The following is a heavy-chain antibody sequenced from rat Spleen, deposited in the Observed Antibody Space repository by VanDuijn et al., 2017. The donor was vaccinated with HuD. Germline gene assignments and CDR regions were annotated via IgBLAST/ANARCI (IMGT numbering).Heavy chain of an antibody. Sequence: EVQLVESGGGLLQPGRSLKLSCAASGFTFSNFDMAWVRQAPTKGLEWVTSISPSGVTYYRDSVKGRFTVSRENTERTLYLLVDSLRSEDTATYYCVRQDTSGYSNWFAYWGQGVMVTVSS. CDR1: GFTFSNFD. CDR2: ISPSGVT. D-gene: IGHD4-3*01. J-gene: IGHJ2*01. CDR3: VRQDTSGYSNWFAY. V-gene: IGHV5S23*01.